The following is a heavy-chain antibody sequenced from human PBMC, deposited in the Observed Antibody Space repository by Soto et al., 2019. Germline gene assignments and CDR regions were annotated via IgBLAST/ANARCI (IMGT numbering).Heavy chain of an antibody. V-gene: IGHV1-8*01. J-gene: IGHJ6*02. CDR2: MNPNSGNT. D-gene: IGHD3-16*02. CDR1: GYTFTSYD. Sequence: ASVKVSCKASGYTFTSYDINWVRRATGQGLEWMGWMNPNSGNTDYAQKFQGGVTMTRDTSINTAYMELSSLRSEDTAVYYCARPHDYIWGSYRTIQSYGMDVWGQGTTVTVSS. CDR3: ARPHDYIWGSYRTIQSYGMDV.